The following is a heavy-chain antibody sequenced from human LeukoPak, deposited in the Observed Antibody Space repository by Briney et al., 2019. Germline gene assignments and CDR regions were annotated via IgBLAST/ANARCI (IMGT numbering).Heavy chain of an antibody. CDR2: INAGNGNT. V-gene: IGHV1-3*01. J-gene: IGHJ5*02. CDR1: GYTFTRYA. Sequence: VASVNVSRKASGYTFTRYAMHWVRPAPGQRLEWMGWINAGNGNTKYSQKFQGRVTITRDTSASKAYMERSSLRSEDTAVYYCARDRELFPNWFDPWGQGTLVTVSS. D-gene: IGHD3-10*01. CDR3: ARDRELFPNWFDP.